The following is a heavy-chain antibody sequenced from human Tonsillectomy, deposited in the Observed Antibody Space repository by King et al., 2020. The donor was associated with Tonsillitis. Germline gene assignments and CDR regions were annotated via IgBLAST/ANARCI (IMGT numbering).Heavy chain of an antibody. CDR1: GYTFTGYY. D-gene: IGHD2-15*01. CDR2: INPNSGGT. CDR3: ARGPGYCSGGSCYLITAGTDNWFDP. Sequence: QLVQSGAEVKKPGASVKVSCKASGYTFTGYYMHWVRQAPGQGLEWMGWINPNSGGTNYAQKFQGWVTMTRDTSISTAYMELSRLGSDDTAVYYCARGPGYCSGGSCYLITAGTDNWFDPWGQGTLVTVSS. J-gene: IGHJ5*02. V-gene: IGHV1-2*04.